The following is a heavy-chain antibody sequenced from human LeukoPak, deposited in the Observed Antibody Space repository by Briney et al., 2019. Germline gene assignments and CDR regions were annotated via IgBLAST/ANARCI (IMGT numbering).Heavy chain of an antibody. Sequence: PSETLSLTCTVSGGSISSYYWSWIRQPPGKGLEWIGYIYYSGSTNYNPSLKSRVTISVDTSKNQFSLKLSSVTAADTAVYYCHTHTGNLDYWGQGTLVTVSS. CDR3: HTHTGNLDY. V-gene: IGHV4-59*01. D-gene: IGHD1-1*01. CDR1: GGSISSYY. CDR2: IYYSGST. J-gene: IGHJ4*02.